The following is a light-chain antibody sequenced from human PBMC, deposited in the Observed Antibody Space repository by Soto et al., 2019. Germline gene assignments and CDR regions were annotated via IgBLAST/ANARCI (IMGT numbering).Light chain of an antibody. CDR3: QQRNSWPPIT. J-gene: IGKJ5*01. V-gene: IGKV3-11*01. CDR1: QSVRTY. CDR2: DAS. Sequence: EIVLTQSPVTLSLSPGERATLSCRASQSVRTYLAWYRVKPGQAPRLLIYDASSRASGVPARFSGSGSGTDFTLTISSLEPEDFALYYCQQRNSWPPITFGQGTRLEI.